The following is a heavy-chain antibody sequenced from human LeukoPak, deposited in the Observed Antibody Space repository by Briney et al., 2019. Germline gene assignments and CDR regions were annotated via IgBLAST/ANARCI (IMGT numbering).Heavy chain of an antibody. D-gene: IGHD4-17*01. V-gene: IGHV3-48*03. Sequence: PGGSLRLSCAASGFTFSSYEMSWVRQAPGKGLEWVSYISSSGSTIYYADSVKGRFTISRDNAKNSLYLQMNCLRAEDTAVYYCARDHDYGDSDYWGQGTLVTVSS. J-gene: IGHJ4*02. CDR1: GFTFSSYE. CDR2: ISSSGSTI. CDR3: ARDHDYGDSDY.